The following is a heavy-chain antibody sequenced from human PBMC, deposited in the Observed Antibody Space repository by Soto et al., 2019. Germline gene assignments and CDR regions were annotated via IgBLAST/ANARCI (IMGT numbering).Heavy chain of an antibody. D-gene: IGHD2-2*01. J-gene: IGHJ6*02. CDR1: GFTVSGNY. CDR3: ARPASYYYGMDV. CDR2: MYSGGST. V-gene: IGHV3-53*01. Sequence: PGGSLRLSCAASGFTVSGNYMSWVRQAPGKGLEWLSVMYSGGSTYYADSVTGRFTTSRDNSKNTLYLQMNSLRAEDTAVYYCARPASYYYGMDVWGQGTTVTVSS.